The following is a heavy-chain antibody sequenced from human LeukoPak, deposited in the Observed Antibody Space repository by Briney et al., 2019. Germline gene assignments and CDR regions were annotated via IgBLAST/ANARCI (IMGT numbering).Heavy chain of an antibody. CDR1: GGSISSYY. CDR3: ARGDYCSSTSCYSLAFDI. CDR2: IYTSGST. V-gene: IGHV4-4*07. Sequence: PSETLSLTCTVSGGSISSYYWSWLRQPAGKGLEWIGRIYTSGSTNYNPSLKSRVTMSVDTSKNQFSLKLSSVTAADTAVYYCARGDYCSSTSCYSLAFDIWGQGTMVTVSS. J-gene: IGHJ3*02. D-gene: IGHD2-2*02.